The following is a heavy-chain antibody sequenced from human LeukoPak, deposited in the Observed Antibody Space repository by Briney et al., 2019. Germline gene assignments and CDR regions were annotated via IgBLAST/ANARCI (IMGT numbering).Heavy chain of an antibody. CDR2: ISYDGSNK. D-gene: IGHD6-19*01. J-gene: IGHJ4*02. V-gene: IGHV3-30*18. Sequence: GGSLRLSCAASGFTFSSYGMHWVCQAPGKGLEWVAVISYDGSNKYYADSVKGRFTISRDNSKNTLYLQMNSLRAEDTAVYYCAKDRIKGIAVTLDYWGQGTLVTVSS. CDR1: GFTFSSYG. CDR3: AKDRIKGIAVTLDY.